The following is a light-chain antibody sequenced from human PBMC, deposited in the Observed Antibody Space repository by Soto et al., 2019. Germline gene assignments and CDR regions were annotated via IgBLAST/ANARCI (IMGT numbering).Light chain of an antibody. Sequence: DIQMTQFPSTLSASVGDRVTITCRASQTTNTWLAWYQQKPGTAPKLLIYDASSLEGGVPSRFSASGSGTEFTPPISTLQPDDIARYYCKKYISYPTSLGQGTKVETK. CDR3: KKYISYPTS. V-gene: IGKV1-5*01. J-gene: IGKJ2*01. CDR2: DAS. CDR1: QTTNTW.